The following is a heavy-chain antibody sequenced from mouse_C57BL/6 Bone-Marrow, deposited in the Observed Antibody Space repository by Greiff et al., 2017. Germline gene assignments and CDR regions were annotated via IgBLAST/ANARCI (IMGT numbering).Heavy chain of an antibody. CDR2: INYDGSST. CDR1: GFTFSDYY. CDR3: AIDYPAWFAY. Sequence: EVKLMESEGGLVQPGSSMKLSCTASGFTFSDYYMAWVRQVPEKGLEWVANINYDGSSTYYLDSLKSRFIISRDNAKNILYLQMSSLKSEDTATYYCAIDYPAWFAYWGQGTLVTVSA. V-gene: IGHV5-16*01. D-gene: IGHD2-4*01. J-gene: IGHJ3*01.